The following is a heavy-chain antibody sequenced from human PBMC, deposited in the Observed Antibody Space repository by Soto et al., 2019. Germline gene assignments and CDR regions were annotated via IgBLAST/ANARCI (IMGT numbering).Heavy chain of an antibody. CDR2: LDYSGTA. D-gene: IGHD2-2*01. Sequence: SETLSLTCNVSGVSISSTSYNWGWIRQPPGKGLEWIGTLDYSGTAHYNPSLKSRINISADPSKNQVSLTLTSVTAADTAVYYCARQRYGYCSSTSCRIKRVNWFDPWGQGTLVTVSS. CDR3: ARQRYGYCSSTSCRIKRVNWFDP. CDR1: GVSISSTSYN. V-gene: IGHV4-39*01. J-gene: IGHJ5*02.